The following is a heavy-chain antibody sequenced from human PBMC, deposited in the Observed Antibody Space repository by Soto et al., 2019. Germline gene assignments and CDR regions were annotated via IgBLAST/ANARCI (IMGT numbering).Heavy chain of an antibody. CDR1: GCTFSSYA. V-gene: IGHV1-69*13. Sequence: SVKVSCMASGCTFSSYAISWVRQAPGQGLEWMGGIIPIFGTANYAQKFQGRVTITADESTSTAYMELSSLRSEDTAVYYCARDLNDYYYMDVWGKGTTVTVSS. CDR2: IIPIFGTA. J-gene: IGHJ6*03. CDR3: ARDLNDYYYMDV.